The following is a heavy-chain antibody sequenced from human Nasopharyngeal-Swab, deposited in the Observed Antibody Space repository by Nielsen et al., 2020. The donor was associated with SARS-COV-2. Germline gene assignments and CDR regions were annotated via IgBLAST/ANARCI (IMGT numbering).Heavy chain of an antibody. CDR3: ARDPNNNGYFDH. D-gene: IGHD2-8*01. J-gene: IGHJ5*02. V-gene: IGHV3-30-3*01. CDR1: GFTFSDYD. CDR2: ISYSGTTK. Sequence: GESLKIFCAASGFTFSDYDIHWVRQAPGRGLESVAVISYSGTTKLYADSVKGRFTVSRDTSKKTVSLQMDTLRSEDTALYYCARDPNNNGYFDHWGRGTLVTVSS.